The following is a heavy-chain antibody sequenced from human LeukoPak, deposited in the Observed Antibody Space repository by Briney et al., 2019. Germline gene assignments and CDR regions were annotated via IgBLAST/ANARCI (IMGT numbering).Heavy chain of an antibody. Sequence: QSGGSLRLSCVASGFTFSSYGMSWVRQAPGKGLEWVSYISSSGSTIYYADSVKGRFTISRDNAKNSLYLQMNSLRAEDTAVYYCARDGFETYYYDSSGYLGVDYWGQGTLVTVSS. J-gene: IGHJ4*02. CDR2: ISSSGSTI. D-gene: IGHD3-22*01. CDR1: GFTFSSYG. V-gene: IGHV3-48*04. CDR3: ARDGFETYYYDSSGYLGVDY.